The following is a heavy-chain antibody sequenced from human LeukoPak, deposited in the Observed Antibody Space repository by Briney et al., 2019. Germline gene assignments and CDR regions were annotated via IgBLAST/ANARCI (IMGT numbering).Heavy chain of an antibody. CDR1: GYTLTELS. D-gene: IGHD3-22*01. CDR3: ATDRKRGRDYYYDSSGYGFDY. CDR2: FDPEDGET. Sequence: ASVKVSCKVSGYTLTELSMHWVRQAPGKGLEWMGGFDPEDGETIYAQKFQGRVTMTEDTSTDTAYMELSSLRSEDTAVYYCATDRKRGRDYYYDSSGYGFDYWGQGTLVTVSS. V-gene: IGHV1-24*01. J-gene: IGHJ4*02.